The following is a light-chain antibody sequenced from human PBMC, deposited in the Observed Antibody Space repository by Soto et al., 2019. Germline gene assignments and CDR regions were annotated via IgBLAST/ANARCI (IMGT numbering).Light chain of an antibody. Sequence: QSARTQPASVSGSPGQSITISCTGTSSEFGGYNYVSWYQQHPVKAPKLMIYDVTNRPSGVSDRFSGSKSGNTASLTISGLQAEDEADYYCSSYTSSSTPYVFGTGTKVTVL. CDR2: DVT. J-gene: IGLJ1*01. V-gene: IGLV2-14*01. CDR1: SSEFGGYNY. CDR3: SSYTSSSTPYV.